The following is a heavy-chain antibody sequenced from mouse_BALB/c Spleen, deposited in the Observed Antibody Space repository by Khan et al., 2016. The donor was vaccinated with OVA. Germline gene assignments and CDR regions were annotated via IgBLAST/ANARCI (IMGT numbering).Heavy chain of an antibody. D-gene: IGHD4-1*01. CDR2: ISYSGST. CDR1: GYSITSDYA. Sequence: EVKLLESGPGLVKPSQSLSLTCTVAGYSITSDYAWNWIRQFPGNKLEWMGYISYSGSTAYNPSLKSRISITRDTSKNQFFLQLNSVTTEDTATYYWASELGRYYAMDYWGQGTSVTVSS. CDR3: ASELGRYYAMDY. V-gene: IGHV3-2*02. J-gene: IGHJ4*01.